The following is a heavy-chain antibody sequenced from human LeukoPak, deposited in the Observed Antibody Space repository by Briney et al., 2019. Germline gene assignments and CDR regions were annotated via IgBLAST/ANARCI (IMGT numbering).Heavy chain of an antibody. CDR2: ISTNGGTT. Sequence: PGGSLKFSVVPSGLTFVILPSPWFRQPPGKGRKSVSAISTNGGTTYYANSVRGRFIISRDNSHNTLYLQMGRLRTDDTAIYYCARESPSGSLDYWGQGTLVTVSS. D-gene: IGHD1-26*01. CDR3: ARESPSGSLDY. J-gene: IGHJ4*02. CDR1: GLTFVILP. V-gene: IGHV3-64*01.